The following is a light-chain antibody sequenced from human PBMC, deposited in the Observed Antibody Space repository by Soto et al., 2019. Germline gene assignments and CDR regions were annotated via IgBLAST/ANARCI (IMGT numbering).Light chain of an antibody. V-gene: IGKV3-15*01. CDR3: QQYNNWPPRFT. CDR2: GAS. Sequence: EIVMTQSPATLSVSPGERATLSCRASQSVSSNLAWYQQKPGQAPRLLIYGASTRATGIPARLSGSGSGTEFTLTISSLQSEDFAVYYCQQYNNWPPRFTFGPGTKVDIK. CDR1: QSVSSN. J-gene: IGKJ3*01.